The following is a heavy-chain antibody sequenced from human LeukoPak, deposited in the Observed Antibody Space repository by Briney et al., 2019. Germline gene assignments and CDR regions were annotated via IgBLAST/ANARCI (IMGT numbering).Heavy chain of an antibody. CDR1: VGTFSSYA. J-gene: IGHJ4*02. D-gene: IGHD5-24*01. Sequence: SVKVSCKASVGTFSSYAISWVRQAPGQGLEWMGRIIPILGIANYAQKFQGRVTITADKSTSTAYMELSSLRSEDTAVYYCARDGTDGYNDYWGQGTLVTVSA. V-gene: IGHV1-69*04. CDR3: ARDGTDGYNDY. CDR2: IIPILGIA.